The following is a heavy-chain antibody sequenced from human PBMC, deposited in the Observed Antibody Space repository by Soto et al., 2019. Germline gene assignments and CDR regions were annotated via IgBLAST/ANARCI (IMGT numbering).Heavy chain of an antibody. CDR1: GYTFTSYG. V-gene: IGHV1-18*01. J-gene: IGHJ5*02. CDR2: ISTYNGNT. D-gene: IGHD3-3*01. CDR3: ARNRPLTMFEVVSPVGWFDP. Sequence: QVQLVQSGAEVKKPGASVTVSCEASGYTFTSYGISWVRQAPGQGLEWMGWISTYNGNTNYAQKLQGRVTMTTDTSTSTDYMELRSLRFDDTAVYDCARNRPLTMFEVVSPVGWFDPWGQGCLVTVAS.